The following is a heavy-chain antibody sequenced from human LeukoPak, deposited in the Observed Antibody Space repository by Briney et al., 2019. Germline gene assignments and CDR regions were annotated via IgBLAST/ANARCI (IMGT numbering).Heavy chain of an antibody. V-gene: IGHV3-30*01. CDR1: GFTFSSYA. CDR2: ISYDESNK. CDR3: ARDANTAMVDY. J-gene: IGHJ4*02. D-gene: IGHD5-18*01. Sequence: GRSLRLSCAASGFTFSSYAMHWVRQAPGKGLEWVAVISYDESNKYYADSVKGRFTISRDNSKNTLYLQMNSLRAEDTAVYYCARDANTAMVDYWGQGTLVTVSS.